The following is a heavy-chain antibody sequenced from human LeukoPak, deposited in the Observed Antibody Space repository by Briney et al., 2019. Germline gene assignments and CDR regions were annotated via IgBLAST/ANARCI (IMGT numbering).Heavy chain of an antibody. Sequence: QTGGSLRLSCAASGFTFSSYSMSWVRQAPGKGLEWVSSISYSGDSTDYADSVKGRLIISRDNSKNTLGLQMNSLRAEDTAIYYCARGTLAGYFLGYWGRGTLVTVSS. CDR1: GFTFSSYS. D-gene: IGHD6-19*01. V-gene: IGHV3-23*01. CDR2: ISYSGDST. J-gene: IGHJ4*02. CDR3: ARGTLAGYFLGY.